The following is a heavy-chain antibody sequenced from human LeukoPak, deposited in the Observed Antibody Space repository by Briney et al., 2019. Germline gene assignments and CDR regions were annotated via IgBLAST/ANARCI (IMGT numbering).Heavy chain of an antibody. CDR3: ARDADQLLWGYYFDY. CDR1: GYTFTSYY. V-gene: IGHV1-46*01. D-gene: IGHD2-2*01. Sequence: GASVKVSCKASGYTFTSYYMHWVRQAPGQGLEWMGIINPSGGSTSYAQKFQGRVTMTRDTSASTVYMELSSLRSEDTAVYYCARDADQLLWGYYFDYWGQGTLVTVSS. CDR2: INPSGGST. J-gene: IGHJ4*02.